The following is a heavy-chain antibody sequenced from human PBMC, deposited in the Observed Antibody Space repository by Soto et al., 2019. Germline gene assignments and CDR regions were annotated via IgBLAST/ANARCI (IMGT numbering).Heavy chain of an antibody. D-gene: IGHD5-18*01. Sequence: VQLVESGGGVVQPGRSLRLSCAASGFTFSSYGMNWVRQAPGKGLEWVAVISYDGSSKYYADSVKGRLTISRDNSKKTLYLQMNSLRAEDTAVYYCAKAVIVGLGYRHGDSYYYGMDVWGQGTTVTVSS. CDR3: AKAVIVGLGYRHGDSYYYGMDV. CDR2: ISYDGSSK. CDR1: GFTFSSYG. V-gene: IGHV3-30*18. J-gene: IGHJ6*02.